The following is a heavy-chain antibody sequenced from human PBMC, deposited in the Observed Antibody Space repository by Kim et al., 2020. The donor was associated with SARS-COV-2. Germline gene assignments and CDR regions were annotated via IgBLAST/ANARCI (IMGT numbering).Heavy chain of an antibody. D-gene: IGHD3-3*01. CDR2: ISGSGGST. CDR3: AKDGFWSGYPTFDY. Sequence: GGSLRLSCEASGFTFSSYAMRWVRQAPGKGLEWVSAISGSGGSTYSADSVKGRFTISRDNSKNTLYLQMNSLRAEDTAVYYCAKDGFWSGYPTFDYWGQGTLVTVSS. J-gene: IGHJ4*02. CDR1: GFTFSSYA. V-gene: IGHV3-23*01.